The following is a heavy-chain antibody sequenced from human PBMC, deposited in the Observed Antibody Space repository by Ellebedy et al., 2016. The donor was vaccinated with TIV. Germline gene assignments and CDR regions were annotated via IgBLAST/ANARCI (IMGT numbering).Heavy chain of an antibody. CDR2: IYYSGST. CDR1: GGSISGYY. Sequence: SETLSLTCTVSGGSISGYYWSWIRQPPGKGLEWIGYIYYSGSTTYNPSLKSRVTISVDTSKNQFSLRLSSVTAADTAVYYCAVTLYDRNGYYYGTDYWGQGTLVTVSS. J-gene: IGHJ4*02. D-gene: IGHD3-22*01. CDR3: AVTLYDRNGYYYGTDY. V-gene: IGHV4-59*12.